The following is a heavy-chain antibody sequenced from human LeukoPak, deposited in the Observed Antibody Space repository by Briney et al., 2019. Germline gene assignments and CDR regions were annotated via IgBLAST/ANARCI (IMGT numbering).Heavy chain of an antibody. CDR3: ARDDPDSSGYADY. CDR1: GFTFSSYG. V-gene: IGHV3-21*01. J-gene: IGHJ4*02. D-gene: IGHD3-22*01. Sequence: PGGSLRLSCAASGFTFSSYGMNWVRQAPGKGLEWVSSISSSSSYIYYADSVKGRFTISRDNAKNSLYLQMNSLRAEDTAVYYCARDDPDSSGYADYWGQGTLVTVSS. CDR2: ISSSSSYI.